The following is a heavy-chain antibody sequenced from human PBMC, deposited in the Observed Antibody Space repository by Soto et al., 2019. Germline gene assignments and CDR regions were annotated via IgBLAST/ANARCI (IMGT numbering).Heavy chain of an antibody. CDR2: INAGNGNT. V-gene: IGHV1-3*01. J-gene: IGHJ4*02. CDR1: GYTFTSYA. D-gene: IGHD3-22*01. CDR3: ASHYYDSSGYGLTLDY. Sequence: SSVKVSCKASGYTFTSYAMHWVRQAPGQRLEWMGWINAGNGNTKYSQKFQGRVTITRDTSASTAYMELSSLRSEDTAVYYCASHYYDSSGYGLTLDYWGQGTLVTVSS.